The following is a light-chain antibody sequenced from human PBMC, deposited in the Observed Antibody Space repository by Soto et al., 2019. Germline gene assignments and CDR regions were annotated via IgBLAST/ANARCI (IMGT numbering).Light chain of an antibody. Sequence: QSALTQPASVSGSPGQSITISCTGSSSDVGAYKNVSWFQQHPGKAPKLIIYEVSNRPSGVSDRFSGSKSGNTASLTISGLQAEDEADYHCSSYTTTTAWVFGGGTKLTVL. V-gene: IGLV2-14*01. CDR2: EVS. J-gene: IGLJ3*02. CDR3: SSYTTTTAWV. CDR1: SSDVGAYKN.